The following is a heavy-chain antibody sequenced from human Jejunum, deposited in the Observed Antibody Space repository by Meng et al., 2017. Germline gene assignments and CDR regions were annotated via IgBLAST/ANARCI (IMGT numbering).Heavy chain of an antibody. CDR2: INSKNGDT. CDR1: GYTITAFY. D-gene: IGHD3-3*01. Sequence: ASAKVFCKASGYTITAFYMHWVRQDPGQGLVWMGVINSKNGDTGYAQNFQGRVTMTRDTSTTTVYMELSSLTSEDTAIYYCAKGSRSAFLSVDLWGQGTLVTVSS. V-gene: IGHV1-46*01. CDR3: AKGSRSAFLSVDL. J-gene: IGHJ5*02.